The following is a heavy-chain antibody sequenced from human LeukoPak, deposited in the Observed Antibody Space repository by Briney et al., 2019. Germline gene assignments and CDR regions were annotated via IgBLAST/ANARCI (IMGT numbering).Heavy chain of an antibody. V-gene: IGHV3-48*01. CDR3: ASGAEGYVFDP. CDR1: GFTFSNYA. J-gene: IGHJ5*02. D-gene: IGHD5-12*01. Sequence: GGSLRLSCAASGFTFSNYAMTWVRQTPGKGLEWVSYISSSSSTIYYADSVKGRFTISRDNAKNSLYLQMSSLRAEDTAVYYCASGAEGYVFDPWGQGTLVTVSS. CDR2: ISSSSSTI.